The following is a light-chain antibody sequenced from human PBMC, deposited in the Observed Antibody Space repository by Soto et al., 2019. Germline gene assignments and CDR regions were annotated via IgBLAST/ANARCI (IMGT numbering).Light chain of an antibody. CDR2: DAS. Sequence: DIGMTQSPLSLPVTPGEPASISCRSSQSLLRSNGYNYLNWYLQKPGQSPQLLIYDASNRATGIPARFSGSGSGTDFTLTISSLEPEDFAVYYCQQRSNWPDTFGQGTRLEIK. V-gene: IGKV2-28*01. CDR3: QQRSNWPDT. J-gene: IGKJ5*01. CDR1: QSLLRSNGYNY.